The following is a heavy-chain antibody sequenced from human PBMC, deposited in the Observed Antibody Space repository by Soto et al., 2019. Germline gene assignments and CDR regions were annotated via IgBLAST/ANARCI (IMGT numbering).Heavy chain of an antibody. CDR2: ISGSGGST. D-gene: IGHD2-15*01. V-gene: IGHV3-23*01. CDR1: GFTFSSYA. CDR3: VKDLVVVDALPYYFYY. J-gene: IGHJ4*02. Sequence: PGESLKISCAPSGFTFSSYAMSWVRQAPGKGLEWVSAISGSGGSTYYADSVKGRFTISRDNSKNTLYLQMDSLRAEDTAVYYCVKDLVVVDALPYYFYYCGQGALVTVSS.